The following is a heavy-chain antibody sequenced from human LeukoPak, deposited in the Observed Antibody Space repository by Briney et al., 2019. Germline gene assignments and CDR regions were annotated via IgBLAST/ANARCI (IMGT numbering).Heavy chain of an antibody. Sequence: SGGSLRLSCTASGFAFNNYAMHWVRRAPGKGLEWVSVISHTGSNAYYADSVKGRFTISRDNSRNTLYLQMNSLRAEDTAVYYCARSGLSRFGFWGQGTLVTVSS. J-gene: IGHJ4*02. CDR3: ARSGLSRFGF. CDR1: GFAFNNYA. CDR2: ISHTGSNA. D-gene: IGHD2/OR15-2a*01. V-gene: IGHV3-30*04.